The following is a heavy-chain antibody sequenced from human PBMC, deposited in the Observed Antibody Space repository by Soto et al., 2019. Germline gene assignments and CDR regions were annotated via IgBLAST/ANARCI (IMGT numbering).Heavy chain of an antibody. CDR3: ARELQGNDDFWSGSSYYGMDV. D-gene: IGHD3-3*01. Sequence: QVQLVESGGGVVQPGRSLRLSCAASGFTFSSYAMHWVRQAPGKGLEWVAVISYDGSNKYYADSVKGRFTISRDNSKNTLYLQMNSLRAEDTAVYYCARELQGNDDFWSGSSYYGMDVWGQGTTVTVSS. CDR1: GFTFSSYA. J-gene: IGHJ6*02. V-gene: IGHV3-30-3*01. CDR2: ISYDGSNK.